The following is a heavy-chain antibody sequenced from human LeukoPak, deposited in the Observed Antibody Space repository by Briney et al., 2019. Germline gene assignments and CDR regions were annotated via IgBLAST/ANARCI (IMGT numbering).Heavy chain of an antibody. J-gene: IGHJ6*02. D-gene: IGHD1-14*01. CDR1: GLNFANHA. V-gene: IGHV3-23*01. Sequence: GGSLRLSCAASGLNFANHAMSWVRQTPGKGLEWVSAISGGGVITYYADSVTGRFTISRDNSKDTLFLQMHSLRPGDTAVYYCAKVSGGGLYYDGMDVWGQGTTVTVSS. CDR3: AKVSGGGLYYDGMDV. CDR2: ISGGGVIT.